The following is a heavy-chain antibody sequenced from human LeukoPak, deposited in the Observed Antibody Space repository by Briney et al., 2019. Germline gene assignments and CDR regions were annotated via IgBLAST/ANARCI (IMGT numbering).Heavy chain of an antibody. CDR3: ARAPPSAENFDY. V-gene: IGHV3-21*01. D-gene: IGHD1-14*01. CDR2: ISSSSSYI. J-gene: IGHJ4*02. Sequence: GGSLRLSCAASGFTFSSYSMNWVRQAPGKGLEWVSSISSSSSYIYYADSVKGLFTISRDNAKNSLYLQMSSLRAEDTAVYYCARAPPSAENFDYWGQGTLVTVSS. CDR1: GFTFSSYS.